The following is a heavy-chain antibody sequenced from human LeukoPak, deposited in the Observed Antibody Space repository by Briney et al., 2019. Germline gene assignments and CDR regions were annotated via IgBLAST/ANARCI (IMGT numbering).Heavy chain of an antibody. CDR3: ARAHNWKYGSFDF. Sequence: AGGSLRLSCAASGFTFSSYEMNWVRQAPGKGLEWVSCISSSSSYIYYADSVKGRFTISRDNAKNSLYLQMNSLRAEDTAVYYCARAHNWKYGSFDFWGQGTLVTVSS. CDR2: ISSSSSYI. CDR1: GFTFSSYE. D-gene: IGHD1-7*01. J-gene: IGHJ4*02. V-gene: IGHV3-21*01.